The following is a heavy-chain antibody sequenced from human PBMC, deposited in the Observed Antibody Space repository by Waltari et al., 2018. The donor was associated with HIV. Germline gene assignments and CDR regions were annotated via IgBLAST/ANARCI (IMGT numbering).Heavy chain of an antibody. D-gene: IGHD4-17*01. Sequence: QVQLVESGGGVVQPGRSLRLSCAASGFTFSNYAMHCVRQAPGKGLEGVSVLTHDGNKKYYADSVRGRFTVSRDNSKSTLYLQMSSLISEDTAVYYCARDPDPTVTDLFVCWGQGTLLTVSS. V-gene: IGHV3-30*15. J-gene: IGHJ5*01. CDR1: GFTFSNYA. CDR2: LTHDGNKK. CDR3: ARDPDPTVTDLFVC.